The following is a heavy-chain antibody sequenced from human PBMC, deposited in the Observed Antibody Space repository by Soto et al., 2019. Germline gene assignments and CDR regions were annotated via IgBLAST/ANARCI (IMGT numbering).Heavy chain of an antibody. CDR3: GKVLVGATGHNDSAS. V-gene: IGHV4-39*01. D-gene: IGHD2-15*01. J-gene: IGHJ4*02. CDR1: GGSIYRSGYY. CDR2: IDYNGVT. Sequence: PTETLSLTCTVSGGSIYRSGYYWGWIRQPPGRGLEWIGNIDYNGVTYSNPSLKSRVTISRDTSKNQFSLKLTSVTAADTALYYCGKVLVGATGHNDSASWGPGTLVTVYS.